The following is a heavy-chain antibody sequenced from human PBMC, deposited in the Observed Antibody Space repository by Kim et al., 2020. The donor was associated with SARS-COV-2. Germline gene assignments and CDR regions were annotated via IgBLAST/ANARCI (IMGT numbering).Heavy chain of an antibody. Sequence: GGSLRLSCAASGFTFSSYGMHWVRQAPGKGLEWVAVISYDGSNKYYADSVKGRFTISRDNSKNTLYLQMNSLRAEDTAVYYCAGPQAIIAAAGTGAEDSTFLWAYYYGMDVWGQGTTVTVSS. CDR3: AGPQAIIAAAGTGAEDSTFLWAYYYGMDV. CDR2: ISYDGSNK. D-gene: IGHD6-13*01. CDR1: GFTFSSYG. J-gene: IGHJ6*02. V-gene: IGHV3-30*03.